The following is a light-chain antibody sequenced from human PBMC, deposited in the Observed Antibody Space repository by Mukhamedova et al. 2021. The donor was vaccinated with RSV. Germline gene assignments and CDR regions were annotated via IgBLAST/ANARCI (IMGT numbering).Light chain of an antibody. J-gene: IGLJ2*01. Sequence: SITISCTGTSSDLGGYNYLSCYQHHPGKAPKPIFYDLSKRSSGVSIRFSGSKSGNTAVLTISGPQAEDEADYYWCPSTTSSTVVF. CDR2: DLS. V-gene: IGLV2-14*03. CDR1: SSDLGGYNY. CDR3: CPSTTSSTVV.